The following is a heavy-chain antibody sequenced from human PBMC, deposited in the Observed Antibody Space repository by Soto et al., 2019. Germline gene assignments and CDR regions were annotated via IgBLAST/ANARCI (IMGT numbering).Heavy chain of an antibody. CDR1: GFTFSSYA. CDR2: INSNGGNT. J-gene: IGHJ6*02. V-gene: IGHV3-64*01. Sequence: EVQLVESGGGLVQPGGSLRLSCVASGFTFSSYAMHWVRQAPGKGLEYVSVINSNGGNTDYARSVKGRFTISRDNSKNTLYLQMGSLRAEDMAMYYRARRIPFSYVMNVWGQGTTVTVSS. CDR3: ARRIPFSYVMNV. D-gene: IGHD2-21*01.